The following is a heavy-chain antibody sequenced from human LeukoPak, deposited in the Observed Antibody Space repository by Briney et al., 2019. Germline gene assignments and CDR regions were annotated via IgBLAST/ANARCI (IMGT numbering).Heavy chain of an antibody. CDR3: ARDSSVRGVISD. D-gene: IGHD3-10*01. V-gene: IGHV3-30*04. CDR1: GVMFSTYA. CDR2: LSYGGSTK. J-gene: IGHJ4*02. Sequence: GGSLRLSCAASGVMFSTYAMHWVRQAPGKGLEWVAVLSYGGSTKYYADSVMGRFTISRDNSKNTLYLQMNSLRAEDTAVYFCARDSSVRGVISDWGQGALLTVSS.